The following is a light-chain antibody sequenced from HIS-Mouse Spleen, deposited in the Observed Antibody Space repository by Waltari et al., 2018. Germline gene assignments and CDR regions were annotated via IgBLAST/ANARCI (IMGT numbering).Light chain of an antibody. Sequence: QSALTQPASVSWSPGPSIPISCTGTRSDVGCYNYVPWYQQHPGKAPKLMIYDVSNRPSGVSNRFSGSKSGNTASLTISGLQAEDEADYYCSSYTSSSTWVFGGGTKLTVL. V-gene: IGLV2-14*03. CDR1: RSDVGCYNY. CDR2: DVS. CDR3: SSYTSSSTWV. J-gene: IGLJ3*02.